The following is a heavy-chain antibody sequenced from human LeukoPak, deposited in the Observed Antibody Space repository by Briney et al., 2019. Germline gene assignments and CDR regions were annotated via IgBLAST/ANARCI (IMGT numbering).Heavy chain of an antibody. V-gene: IGHV3-64*04. CDR2: ISSNGGST. CDR1: GFTFSTSA. CDR3: AKQRNFYGSDTSSDV. Sequence: GGSLRLSCSASGFTFSTSAIHWVRQAPGKGLEYVSAISSNGGSTYYAGSVKGRFTISRDNSKKSLYLQMNSLRPEDAAVYYCAKQRNFYGSDTSSDVWGQGTTVTVSS. J-gene: IGHJ6*02. D-gene: IGHD3-10*01.